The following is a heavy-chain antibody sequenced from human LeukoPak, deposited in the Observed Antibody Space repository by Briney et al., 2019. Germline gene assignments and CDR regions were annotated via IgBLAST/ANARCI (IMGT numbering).Heavy chain of an antibody. V-gene: IGHV1-18*01. CDR1: GYTFASFG. J-gene: IGHJ6*02. Sequence: ASVEVSCKASGYTFASFGISWVRQAPGQGLEWMGWISAYNGNTNYAQNLQGRVTMTTDTSTSTAYMELRSLRSDDTAVYYCARDIVMVVGSFYYGMDFWGQGTTATVSS. CDR3: ARDIVMVVGSFYYGMDF. D-gene: IGHD2-15*01. CDR2: ISAYNGNT.